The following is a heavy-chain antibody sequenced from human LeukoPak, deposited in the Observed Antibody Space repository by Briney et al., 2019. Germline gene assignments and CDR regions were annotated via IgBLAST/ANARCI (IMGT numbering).Heavy chain of an antibody. CDR3: VRGEYNWNDLHL. Sequence: GGSLRLSCAASGFTISSYEMNWVRQAPGKGLEWVSAISGSGGSTYYADSVKGRFTISRDNSKNTLFLQMNSLRAEDTAVYYCVRGEYNWNDLHLWGQGTLVTVSS. CDR2: ISGSGGST. CDR1: GFTISSYE. V-gene: IGHV3-23*01. D-gene: IGHD1-20*01. J-gene: IGHJ5*02.